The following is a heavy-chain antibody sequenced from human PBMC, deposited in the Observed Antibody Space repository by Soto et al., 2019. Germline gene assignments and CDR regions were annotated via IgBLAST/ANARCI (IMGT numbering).Heavy chain of an antibody. Sequence: SVKVSCKASGGTFSSYAISWVRQAPGQGLEWMGGIIPIFGTANYAQKFQGRVTITADKSTSTAYMELSSLRSEDTAVYYCAQGCSSTSCYGGDSYYYYGMDVWGQGTTVTVSS. J-gene: IGHJ6*02. D-gene: IGHD2-2*01. CDR3: AQGCSSTSCYGGDSYYYYGMDV. CDR1: GGTFSSYA. V-gene: IGHV1-69*06. CDR2: IIPIFGTA.